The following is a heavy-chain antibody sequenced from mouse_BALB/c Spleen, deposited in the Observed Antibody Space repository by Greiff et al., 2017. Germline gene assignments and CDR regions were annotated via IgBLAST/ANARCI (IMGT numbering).Heavy chain of an antibody. D-gene: IGHD1-1*01. CDR1: GFSLTGYG. CDR2: IWGDGST. Sequence: VKLMESGPGLVAPSQSLSITCTVSGFSLTGYGVNWVRQPPGKGLEWLGMIWGDGSTDYNSALKSRLSISKDNSKSQVFLKMNSLQTDDTARYYCAREGYYGSSSYWYFDVWGAGTTVTVSS. J-gene: IGHJ1*01. CDR3: AREGYYGSSSYWYFDV. V-gene: IGHV2-6-7*01.